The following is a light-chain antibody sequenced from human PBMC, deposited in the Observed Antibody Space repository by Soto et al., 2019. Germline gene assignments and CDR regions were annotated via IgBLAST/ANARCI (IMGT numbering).Light chain of an antibody. V-gene: IGLV2-14*03. CDR3: FSFSASWTHV. CDR2: EVN. J-gene: IGLJ1*01. CDR1: SSDIGAYDY. Sequence: QSALAQPASVSGSPGQSITISCTGTSSDIGAYDYVSWFQQYPGNAAKLIISEVNNRPSGVSNRFSGSKSGNAASLTISGLQADDEAEYFCFSFSASWTHVFGTGTKVT.